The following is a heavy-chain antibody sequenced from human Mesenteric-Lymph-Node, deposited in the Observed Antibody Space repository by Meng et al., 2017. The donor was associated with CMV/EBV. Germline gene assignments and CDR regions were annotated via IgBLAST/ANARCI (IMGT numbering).Heavy chain of an antibody. D-gene: IGHD1-7*01. J-gene: IGHJ4*02. Sequence: GGSLRLSCAASGFTLSDHYMEWIRQAPGRGLEWIARIRDKDSRYSTEYAASVRGRFTISRDDSKLLFLEMTSLKTEDTAVYYCARTSRRTRDFDYWGQGTLVTVSS. CDR1: GFTLSDHY. V-gene: IGHV3-72*01. CDR2: IRDKDSRYST. CDR3: ARTSRRTRDFDY.